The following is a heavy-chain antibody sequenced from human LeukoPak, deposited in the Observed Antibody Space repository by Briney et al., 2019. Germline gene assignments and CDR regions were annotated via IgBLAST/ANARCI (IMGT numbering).Heavy chain of an antibody. CDR2: IYYSGST. V-gene: IGHV4-31*03. Sequence: SETLSLTCTVSGGSISSGGYYWSWIRQHPGKGLEWIGYIYYSGSTYYNPSLKSRATISVDTSKNQFSLKLSSVTAADTAVYYCARDGVFPYYNWFDPWGQGTLVTVSS. D-gene: IGHD6-13*01. CDR3: ARDGVFPYYNWFDP. J-gene: IGHJ5*02. CDR1: GGSISSGGYY.